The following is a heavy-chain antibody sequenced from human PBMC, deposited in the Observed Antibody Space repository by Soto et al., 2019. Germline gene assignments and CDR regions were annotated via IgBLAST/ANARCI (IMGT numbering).Heavy chain of an antibody. CDR2: IYFTGST. CDR3: TRGPPRVQWFDP. Sequence: SETLSLTCTVSGGAVSSGTYYWSWIQQPPGKGLEWIGHIYFTGSTNYNPSLKSRVTMSLDTSRNQFSLKLSSVTAADTAVYYCTRGPPRVQWFDPWGLGTLVTVS. J-gene: IGHJ5*02. CDR1: GGAVSSGTYY. V-gene: IGHV4-61*01.